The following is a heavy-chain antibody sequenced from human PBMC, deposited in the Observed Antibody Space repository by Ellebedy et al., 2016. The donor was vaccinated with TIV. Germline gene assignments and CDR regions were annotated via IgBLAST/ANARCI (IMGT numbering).Heavy chain of an antibody. CDR3: ARAPLGYCSSTSCSPDAFDI. V-gene: IGHV4-59*13. D-gene: IGHD2-2*01. CDR1: GGSISSYY. J-gene: IGHJ3*02. CDR2: IYYSGST. Sequence: SETLSLXXTVSGGSISSYYWSWIRQPPGKGLEWIGYIYYSGSTNYNPSLKSRVTISIDTSKNQFSLKLSSVTAADTAVYYCARAPLGYCSSTSCSPDAFDIWGQGTMVTVSS.